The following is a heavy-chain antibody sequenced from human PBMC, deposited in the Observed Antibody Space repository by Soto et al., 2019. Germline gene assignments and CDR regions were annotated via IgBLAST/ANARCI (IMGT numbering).Heavy chain of an antibody. Sequence: SSETVSLTCTVSGYSISIGSYWACIRQPPGKGPEWITSIYHGGTTFYNPSLKSRITISVDTSNNQFSLKLTSVSAADTEVYYCARVHVMVVACSTFDYWAQGTLVAVSS. CDR3: ARVHVMVVACSTFDY. CDR1: GYSISIGSY. J-gene: IGHJ4*02. CDR2: IYHGGTT. D-gene: IGHD2-2*01. V-gene: IGHV4-38-2*02.